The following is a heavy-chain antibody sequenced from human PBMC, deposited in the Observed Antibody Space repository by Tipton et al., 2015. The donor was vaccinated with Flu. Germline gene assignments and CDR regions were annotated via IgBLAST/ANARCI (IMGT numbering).Heavy chain of an antibody. CDR1: GYSINSGYF. CDR3: ARDDYDILTGNEFDC. Sequence: TLSLTCSVSGYSINSGYFWGWIRQPPGKGLEWIATIHRSGDTKYNPSLKSRVSISVDTSMNQFSLNLLSVTAADTAVYYCARDDYDILTGNEFDCWGQGTLVTVSS. J-gene: IGHJ4*02. V-gene: IGHV4-38-2*02. D-gene: IGHD3-9*01. CDR2: IHRSGDT.